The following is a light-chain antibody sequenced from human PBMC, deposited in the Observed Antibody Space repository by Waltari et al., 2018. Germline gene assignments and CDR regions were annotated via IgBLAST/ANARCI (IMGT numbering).Light chain of an antibody. V-gene: IGLV2-14*01. CDR1: RSHVGGYNY. Sequence: QSALTQPASVSGSPGQSITISCPGTRSHVGGYNYVSWYQQHPAKAPTPMIYDVSKRPSGVSNRFSGSKSGNTASLTISGLQAEDEADYYCSSYTSSTTVVFGGGTKLTVL. J-gene: IGLJ3*02. CDR3: SSYTSSTTVV. CDR2: DVS.